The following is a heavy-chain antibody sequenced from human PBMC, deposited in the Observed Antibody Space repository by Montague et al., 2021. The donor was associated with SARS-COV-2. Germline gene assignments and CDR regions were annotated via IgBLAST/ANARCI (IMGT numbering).Heavy chain of an antibody. CDR2: IDWDDDK. Sequence: PALVKPTQTLTLTCTFSGFSLSTSGMCVSWIRQPPGKALEWLALIDWDDDKYYSTSLKTRLTISKDTSKSQAVLTMTNMDPVDTATYYCARIRDYDILTGSYSGFDYWGQGTLVTVSS. D-gene: IGHD3-9*01. CDR1: GFSLSTSGMC. J-gene: IGHJ4*02. V-gene: IGHV2-70*01. CDR3: ARIRDYDILTGSYSGFDY.